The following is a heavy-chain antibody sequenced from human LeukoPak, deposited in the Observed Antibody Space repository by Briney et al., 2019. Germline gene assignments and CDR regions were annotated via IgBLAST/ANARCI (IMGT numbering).Heavy chain of an antibody. J-gene: IGHJ4*02. D-gene: IGHD1-26*01. Sequence: SETLSLTCAVYSESFIGYYWSWIRQPPGKGLEWIGEINHSGSTNYNPSLKSRVTISVDTSKNQFSLKLSSVTAADTAVYYCARISGSYSPYYFDYWGQGTLVTVSS. V-gene: IGHV4-34*01. CDR2: INHSGST. CDR1: SESFIGYY. CDR3: ARISGSYSPYYFDY.